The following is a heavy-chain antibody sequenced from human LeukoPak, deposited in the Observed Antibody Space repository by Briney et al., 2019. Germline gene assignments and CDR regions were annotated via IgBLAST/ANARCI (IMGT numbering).Heavy chain of an antibody. CDR1: GFTFISYA. Sequence: PGTSLRLSCAASGFTFISYAIHWVRQAPGKGLEWVAVISFHGTDTFYADSVKGRFTISRDNSKNTLYLQMNSLRAEDTAVYYCASDPYDYVWGSYRFNAFDIWGQGTMVTVSS. V-gene: IGHV3-30*04. D-gene: IGHD3-16*02. CDR2: ISFHGTDT. J-gene: IGHJ3*02. CDR3: ASDPYDYVWGSYRFNAFDI.